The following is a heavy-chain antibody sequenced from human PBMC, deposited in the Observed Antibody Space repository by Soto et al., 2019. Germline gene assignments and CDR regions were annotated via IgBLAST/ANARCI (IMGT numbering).Heavy chain of an antibody. Sequence: QVQLQESGPGLVKPSETLSLTCSVSGGSVSGDKNYWSWIRQSPGKGLEWIGFISYSGATIYHPSLKSRLTLSVDRSKNQFSLRLSSVNASDTALYYCATSPRFAFDFWGKGTTVIVSS. J-gene: IGHJ3*01. CDR2: ISYSGAT. D-gene: IGHD3-16*01. V-gene: IGHV4-61*01. CDR3: ATSPRFAFDF. CDR1: GGSVSGDKNY.